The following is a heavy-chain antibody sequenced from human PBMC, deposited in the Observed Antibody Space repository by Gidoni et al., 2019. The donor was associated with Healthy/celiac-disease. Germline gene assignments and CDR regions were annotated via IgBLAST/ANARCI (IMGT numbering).Heavy chain of an antibody. Sequence: QVQLVASGGGVVQPGRSLGRSCPASGFTFSNYAMHWVRQGPGKGLEWGAVISYDGSNKNYADSVKGRFTISRDNSKNTLYVQLNSLRPEDTAVYYCARDVNWNVPDYWGQGTLVTVSS. D-gene: IGHD1-1*01. V-gene: IGHV3-30*14. CDR1: GFTFSNYA. J-gene: IGHJ4*02. CDR3: ARDVNWNVPDY. CDR2: ISYDGSNK.